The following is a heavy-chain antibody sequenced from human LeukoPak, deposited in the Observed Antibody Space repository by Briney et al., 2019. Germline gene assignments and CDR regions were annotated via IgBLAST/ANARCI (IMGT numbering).Heavy chain of an antibody. J-gene: IGHJ6*04. CDR3: ARAKHCSSTSCYASYYYGMDV. V-gene: IGHV1-18*04. CDR1: GYTFTSYG. Sequence: ASVKVSCKASGYTFTSYGISWVRQAPGQGLEWMGWISAYNGNANYAQKLQGRVTMTTDTSTSTAYMELRSLRSDDTAVYYCARAKHCSSTSCYASYYYGMDVWGKGTTVTVSS. CDR2: ISAYNGNA. D-gene: IGHD2-2*01.